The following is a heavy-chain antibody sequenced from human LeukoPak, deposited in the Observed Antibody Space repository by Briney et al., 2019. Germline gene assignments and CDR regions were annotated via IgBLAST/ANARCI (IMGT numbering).Heavy chain of an antibody. CDR1: GYIFSNYW. CDR2: IIPGDSDT. CDR3: ARGICSAGSCHGEYYFDY. D-gene: IGHD2-15*01. Sequence: GESLKISCKGSGYIFSNYWIGWVRQMPGKGLEWMGIIIPGDSDTRYSPSFEGRVTISADKSINTAHLQWSSLKASDSGVYYCARGICSAGSCHGEYYFDYWGQGTLVTVAS. V-gene: IGHV5-51*01. J-gene: IGHJ4*02.